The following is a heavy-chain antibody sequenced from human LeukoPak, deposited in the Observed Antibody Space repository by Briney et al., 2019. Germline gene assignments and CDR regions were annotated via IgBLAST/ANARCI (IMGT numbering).Heavy chain of an antibody. CDR2: IYYSGST. CDR1: GGSFSGYY. CDR3: AKDNYTSSSQNWYFDL. V-gene: IGHV4-34*01. D-gene: IGHD6-6*01. J-gene: IGHJ2*01. Sequence: SETLSLTCAVYGGSFSGYYWSWIRQPPGKGLEWIGSIYYSGSTYYNPSLKSRVTISVDTSKNQFSLKLSSVTAADTAVYYCAKDNYTSSSQNWYFDLWGRGTLVTVSS.